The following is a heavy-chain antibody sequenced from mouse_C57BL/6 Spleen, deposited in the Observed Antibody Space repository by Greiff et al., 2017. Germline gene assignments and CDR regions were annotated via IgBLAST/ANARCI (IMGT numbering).Heavy chain of an antibody. Sequence: QVKLQQSGAELVRPGASVTLSCKASGYTFTDYEMHWVKQTPVHGLEWIGAIDPETGGTAYNQKFKGKAILTADTSSSTAYMDLRSLTSEDSAVYYCTGSDHAVDYWGQGASVAVSS. CDR1: GYTFTDYE. V-gene: IGHV1-15*01. J-gene: IGHJ4*01. CDR2: IDPETGGT. CDR3: TGSDHAVDY.